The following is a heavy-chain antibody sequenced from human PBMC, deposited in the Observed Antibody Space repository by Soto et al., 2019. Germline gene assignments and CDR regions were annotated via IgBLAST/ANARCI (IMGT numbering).Heavy chain of an antibody. CDR1: GGSVNSNGYY. D-gene: IGHD3-3*01. Sequence: QVRLQESGPGLVKPSQTLSLTCTVSGGSVNSNGYYWSWIRQHPVKGLVFIGHIYYAGSTYYNPSLEIPTTISRDTSKNQFALELTSVTAADTAVYYCARIYDFWSGHGAFDIWGQGSMVTVSS. V-gene: IGHV4-31*01. CDR3: ARIYDFWSGHGAFDI. CDR2: IYYAGST. J-gene: IGHJ3*02.